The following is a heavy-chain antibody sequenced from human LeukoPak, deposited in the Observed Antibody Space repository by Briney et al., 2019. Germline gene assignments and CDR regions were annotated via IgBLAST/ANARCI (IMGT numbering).Heavy chain of an antibody. CDR3: ARSYCGGGSCGAFDV. V-gene: IGHV4-59*01. D-gene: IGHD2-15*01. Sequence: KPSETLSLTCTVSGGSISSYYWSWIRQPPSKGLEWIGYIYYSGNTNYNPSLKSRVTISVDTSKNQFSLRLSSVTAADTAVYYCARSYCGGGSCGAFDVWGQGTMVTVSS. CDR2: IYYSGNT. CDR1: GGSISSYY. J-gene: IGHJ3*01.